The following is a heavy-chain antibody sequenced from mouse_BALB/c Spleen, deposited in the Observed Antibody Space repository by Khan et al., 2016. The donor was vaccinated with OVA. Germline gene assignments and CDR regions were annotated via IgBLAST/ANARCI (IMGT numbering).Heavy chain of an antibody. CDR3: ARTYGYFDY. J-gene: IGHJ2*02. CDR2: IYPGTNTT. CDR1: GYIFSSNW. D-gene: IGHD1-1*02. Sequence: QVRLQQSGAELVRPGASVKLSCKTSGYIFSSNWIHWVKQRSGQGLEWIARIYPGTNTTYYNEKFRGKATLTADKSSSTAYMQLSSLKSEDSAVYFCARTYGYFDYWGQGSSLTVSS. V-gene: IGHV1S132*01.